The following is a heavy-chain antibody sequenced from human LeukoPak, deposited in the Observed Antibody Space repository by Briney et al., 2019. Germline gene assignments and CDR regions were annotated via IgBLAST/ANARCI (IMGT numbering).Heavy chain of an antibody. CDR1: GYTFTTYY. CDR2: INPSGGST. V-gene: IGHV1-46*01. Sequence: ASVKVSCKASGYTFTTYYIHWVRQAPGQGLEWMGIINPSGGSTTYAQKFQGRVTITRDTSASTAYMELSSLRSEDTAVYYCARDIPGMTVVSDAFDIWGQGTMVTVSS. D-gene: IGHD4-23*01. J-gene: IGHJ3*02. CDR3: ARDIPGMTVVSDAFDI.